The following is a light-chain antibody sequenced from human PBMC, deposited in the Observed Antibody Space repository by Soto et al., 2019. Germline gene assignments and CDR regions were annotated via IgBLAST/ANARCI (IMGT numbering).Light chain of an antibody. CDR2: GGS. CDR1: QSVGRT. J-gene: IGKJ4*01. CDR3: QQYHKWPPIT. Sequence: EIVMTQSPGTLSVSPGERATLSCRASQSVGRTLAWYQQKPGQAPRLLIYGGSTGATGTPARFSGSGSGTEFTLTINSLQPEDVAVYYCQQYHKWPPITFGGGTKVEIK. V-gene: IGKV3-15*01.